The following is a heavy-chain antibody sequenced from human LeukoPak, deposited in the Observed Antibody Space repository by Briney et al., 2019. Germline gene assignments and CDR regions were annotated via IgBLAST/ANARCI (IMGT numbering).Heavy chain of an antibody. CDR3: ARMTTVITRIY. D-gene: IGHD4-11*01. CDR2: IYYSGTT. CDR1: GGSISSSSYF. J-gene: IGHJ4*02. V-gene: IGHV4-39*01. Sequence: PSETLSLTCTVSGGSISSSSYFWGWIRQPPGKGMEWISNIYYSGTTYYNPSLKGRITMSIDTSKNQFSLRVSSVTAADTAVYYCARMTTVITRIYWGQGTLVTVSS.